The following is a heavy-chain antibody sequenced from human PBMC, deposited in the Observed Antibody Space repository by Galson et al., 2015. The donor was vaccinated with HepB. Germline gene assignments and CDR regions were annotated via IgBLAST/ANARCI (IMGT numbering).Heavy chain of an antibody. V-gene: IGHV3-7*03. D-gene: IGHD1-1*01. CDR2: INEVRNEK. Sequence: SLRLSCAVSGFTFSNYWMNWVRQVPGKGLEWVANINEVRNEKYYVDSVKDRFTISGDNAKNSLYLQMNSLTVEDTAVYYCARGYWNAADYWGQGTLVTVSS. CDR3: ARGYWNAADY. J-gene: IGHJ4*02. CDR1: GFTFSNYW.